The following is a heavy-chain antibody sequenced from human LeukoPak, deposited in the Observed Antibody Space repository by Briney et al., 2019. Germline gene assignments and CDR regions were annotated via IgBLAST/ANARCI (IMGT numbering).Heavy chain of an antibody. Sequence: SETLSLTCTVSGYSISSGYYWGWIRQPPGKGLEWIGSIYHSGSTYYNPSLKSRVTISVDTSKNQFPLKLSSVTAADTAVYYCARAYYDYVWGSYRVNLFDYWGQGTLVTVSS. CDR3: ARAYYDYVWGSYRVNLFDY. D-gene: IGHD3-16*02. V-gene: IGHV4-38-2*02. CDR1: GYSISSGYY. J-gene: IGHJ4*02. CDR2: IYHSGST.